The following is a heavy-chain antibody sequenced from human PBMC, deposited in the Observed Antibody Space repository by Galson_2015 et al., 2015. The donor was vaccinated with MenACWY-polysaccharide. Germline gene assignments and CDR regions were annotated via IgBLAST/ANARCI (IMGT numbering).Heavy chain of an antibody. Sequence: TLSLTCPVSGASISNNDNYWSWIRRPPGKGLEWIGYIHFTGRTFFNPPLKSRLTISVDTSKNQFSLKLTSVTAADTAIYYCARGFYDILTRYPKNFDYWGQGTLVTVSS. V-gene: IGHV4-30-4*08. D-gene: IGHD3-9*01. CDR1: GASISNNDNY. J-gene: IGHJ4*02. CDR2: IHFTGRT. CDR3: ARGFYDILTRYPKNFDY.